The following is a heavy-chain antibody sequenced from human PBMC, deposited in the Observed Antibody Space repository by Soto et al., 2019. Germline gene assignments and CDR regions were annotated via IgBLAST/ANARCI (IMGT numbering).Heavy chain of an antibody. J-gene: IGHJ4*02. V-gene: IGHV6-1*01. CDR2: TYYRTEWFN. CDR1: GDTVSSNSAA. D-gene: IGHD2-8*02. CDR3: ARDWTGPNGLDY. Sequence: SQTLSLTCAISGDTVSSNSAAWNWIRQSPSRGLEWLGRTYYRTEWFNDYAVSVKSRITINPDTSKNQFSLQLTSVTPEDTAVYYCARDWTGPNGLDYWGQGTLVTVSS.